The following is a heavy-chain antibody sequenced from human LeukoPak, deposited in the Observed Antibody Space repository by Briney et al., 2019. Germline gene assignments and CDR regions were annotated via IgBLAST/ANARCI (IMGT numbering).Heavy chain of an antibody. CDR1: GFTFSNSA. CDR2: IYSGGST. D-gene: IGHD6-13*01. V-gene: IGHV3-53*01. Sequence: GGSLRLSCAASGFTFSNSAMSWVRQAPGKGLEWVSVIYSGGSTYYADSVKGRFTISRDNSKNTLYLQMNSLRAEDTAVYYCARTFIAASGYFDYWGQGTLVTVSS. J-gene: IGHJ4*02. CDR3: ARTFIAASGYFDY.